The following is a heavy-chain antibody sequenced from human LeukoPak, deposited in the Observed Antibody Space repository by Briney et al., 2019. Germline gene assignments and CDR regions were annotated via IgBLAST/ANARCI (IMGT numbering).Heavy chain of an antibody. CDR1: GFTFSSHG. CDR3: AKDRYYGSGNMNWFDP. J-gene: IGHJ5*02. D-gene: IGHD3-10*01. Sequence: PGGSLRLSCAASGFTFSSHGMHWVRQAPGKGLEWVAVTSYDGSNKYYGDSVKGRFTIPRDNSKNTLYLQMNSLRAEDTAVYFCAKDRYYGSGNMNWFDPWGQGTLVTVSS. V-gene: IGHV3-30*18. CDR2: TSYDGSNK.